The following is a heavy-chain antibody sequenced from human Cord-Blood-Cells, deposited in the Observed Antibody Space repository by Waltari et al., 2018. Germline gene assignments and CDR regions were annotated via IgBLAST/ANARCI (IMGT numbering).Heavy chain of an antibody. D-gene: IGHD3-3*01. CDR1: GGSISSSSYY. J-gene: IGHJ3*02. CDR2: IYYSGST. CDR3: ARHDPTDYDFWSGYAFDI. V-gene: IGHV4-39*01. Sequence: QLQLQESGPGLVKPSETLSLTCTVSGGSISSSSYYWGWIRQPPGKGLEGIGGIYYSGSTYYNPSLKSRVTISVDTSKNQFSLKLSSVTAADTAVYYCARHDPTDYDFWSGYAFDIWGQGTMVTVSS.